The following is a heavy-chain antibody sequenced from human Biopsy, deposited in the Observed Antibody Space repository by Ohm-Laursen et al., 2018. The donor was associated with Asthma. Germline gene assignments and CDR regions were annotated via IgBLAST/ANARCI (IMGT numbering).Heavy chain of an antibody. V-gene: IGHV4-31*03. CDR1: YGSITSGGYY. CDR2: IYYSGST. J-gene: IGHJ4*02. CDR3: ARAQDYYDSGGYYRSFDY. Sequence: TLSLTCTVSYGSITSGGYYWTWIRQPPGKGLEWIGFIYYSGSTYYNPSLKSRVSISIDTSKNQFSLKLSSVTAADTAVYYCARAQDYYDSGGYYRSFDYWGQGTLVTVSS. D-gene: IGHD3-22*01.